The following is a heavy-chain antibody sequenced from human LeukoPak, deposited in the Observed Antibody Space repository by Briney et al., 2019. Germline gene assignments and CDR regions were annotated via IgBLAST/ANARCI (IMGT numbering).Heavy chain of an antibody. D-gene: IGHD5-18*01. CDR1: EFTFSTYG. CDR2: IWHDGSQK. V-gene: IGHV3-33*01. CDR3: ASGSGYNFGNFDY. J-gene: IGHJ4*02. Sequence: QSGGSLTLSCAASEFTFSTYGMHWVRQAPGKGLEWVAVIWHDGSQKYCADSVKGRFTISRDNSKNTLYLQMDSLRAEDTAVYYCASGSGYNFGNFDYWGQGTLVTVSS.